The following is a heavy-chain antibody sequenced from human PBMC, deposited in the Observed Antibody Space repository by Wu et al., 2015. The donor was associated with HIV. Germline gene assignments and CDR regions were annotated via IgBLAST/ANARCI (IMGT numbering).Heavy chain of an antibody. J-gene: IGHJ6*03. V-gene: IGHV1-69*11. CDR3: ARVKSEGGEGTFWSGYNPGGHYYYMDV. Sequence: QVQLVQSGAEVKKPGSSVKVSCKASGGTFSRMRPPCVSPIKTQPSGSSPSPPSLASIFLTKSTITADESTSTAYMELSSLRSEDTAVYYCARVKSEGGEGTFWSGYNPGGHYYYMDVWGKGTTVTVSS. CDR2: SPPSLAS. CDR1: GGTFSRMR. D-gene: IGHD3-3*01.